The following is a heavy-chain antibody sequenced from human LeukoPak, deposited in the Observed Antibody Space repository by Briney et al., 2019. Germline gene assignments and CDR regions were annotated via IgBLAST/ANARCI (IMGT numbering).Heavy chain of an antibody. V-gene: IGHV3-33*01. CDR1: GFTFSDYG. CDR2: IWYDGNNK. J-gene: IGHJ4*02. CDR3: AREHTTVTSLLDY. Sequence: PGGSLRLSCAASGFTFSDYGMHWVRQAPGKGLEWVAVIWYDGNNKYYADSVKGRFTISRDSSKNTMYLQMNSLRAEDTAVYYCAREHTTVTSLLDYWGQGTLVTVSS. D-gene: IGHD4-17*01.